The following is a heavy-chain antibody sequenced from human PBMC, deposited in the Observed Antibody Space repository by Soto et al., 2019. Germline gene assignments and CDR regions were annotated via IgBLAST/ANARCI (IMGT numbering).Heavy chain of an antibody. CDR2: IYYSGST. CDR1: GGSISSSSYY. D-gene: IGHD2-8*01. CDR3: ARVGYCTNGVCSGSPRGWFDP. Sequence: SETLSLTCTVSGGSISSSSYYWGWIRQPPGKGLEWIGSIYYSGSTYYNPSLKSRVTISVDTSKNQFSLKLSSVTAADTAVYYCARVGYCTNGVCSGSPRGWFDPWGQGTLVTSPQ. V-gene: IGHV4-39*01. J-gene: IGHJ5*02.